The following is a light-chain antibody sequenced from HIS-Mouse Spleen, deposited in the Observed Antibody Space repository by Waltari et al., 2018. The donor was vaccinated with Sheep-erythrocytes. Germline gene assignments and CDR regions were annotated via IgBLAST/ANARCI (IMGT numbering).Light chain of an antibody. Sequence: QSALTQPASVSGSPGQSITISCTGTSSDVGSYNLVSWYQQHQGKAPQLMIYEGSKRPSGVSNRFSGSKSGNTASLTISGLQAEDEADYYCCSYAGSSTWVFGGGTKLTVL. CDR1: SSDVGSYNL. CDR3: CSYAGSSTWV. J-gene: IGLJ3*02. CDR2: EGS. V-gene: IGLV2-23*01.